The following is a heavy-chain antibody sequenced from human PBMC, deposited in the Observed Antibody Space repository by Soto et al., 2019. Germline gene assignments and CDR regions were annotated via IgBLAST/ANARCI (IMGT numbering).Heavy chain of an antibody. CDR3: AKASVWYPYFDS. CDR1: EFSFDDYA. J-gene: IGHJ4*02. D-gene: IGHD6-13*01. CDR2: ITYTGVST. Sequence: SGGSLRLSCAASEFSFDDYAMSWVRQAPGKGLEWVSSITYTGVSTYYVDSVKGRFTISRGNSKDTLYLQMNSLRAEDTAIYYCAKASVWYPYFDSWGQGTLVTVSS. V-gene: IGHV3-23*01.